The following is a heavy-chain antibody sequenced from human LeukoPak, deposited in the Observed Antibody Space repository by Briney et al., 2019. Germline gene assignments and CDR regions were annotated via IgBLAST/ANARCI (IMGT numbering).Heavy chain of an antibody. V-gene: IGHV7-4-1*02. CDR1: GYTFTSYA. J-gene: IGHJ4*02. D-gene: IGHD6-19*01. CDR3: ALSVAGPGWRY. CDR2: NNTNTGNP. Sequence: ASVKVSCKASGYTFTSYAMNWVRQAPGQGLEWMGWNNTNTGNPTYAQGFTGRFVFSLDTSVSTAYLQISSLKAEDTAVYYCALSVAGPGWRYWGQGTLVTVSS.